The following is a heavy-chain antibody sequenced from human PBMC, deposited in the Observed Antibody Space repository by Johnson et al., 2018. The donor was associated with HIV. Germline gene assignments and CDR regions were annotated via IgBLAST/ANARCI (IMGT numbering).Heavy chain of an antibody. V-gene: IGHV3-30*02. D-gene: IGHD3-22*01. CDR3: ASSITMIMVVTGGAFDI. CDR1: GFTFSSYG. J-gene: IGHJ3*02. Sequence: QVQLVESGGGLVQPGGSLRLSCAASGFTFSSYGMHWVRQAPGKGLEWVAFIRYDGSNKYYADSVKGRFTISRDNSKNTLYRQMNSLRAEDTAVYYCASSITMIMVVTGGAFDIWGQGTMVTVSS. CDR2: IRYDGSNK.